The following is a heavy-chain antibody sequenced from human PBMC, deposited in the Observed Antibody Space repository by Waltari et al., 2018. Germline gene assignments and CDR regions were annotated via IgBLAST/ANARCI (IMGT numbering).Heavy chain of an antibody. J-gene: IGHJ4*02. D-gene: IGHD3-22*01. Sequence: QVQLQQWGAGLLKPSETLSLTCAVYGGSFSGYYWSWIRQPPGKGLEWIGELNHSGSTNYNPSLKSRVTISVDTAKNQFSLKLSSVTAADTAVYYCAREEDYDSSGYGFDYWGQGTLVTVSS. CDR3: AREEDYDSSGYGFDY. V-gene: IGHV4-34*01. CDR2: LNHSGST. CDR1: GGSFSGYY.